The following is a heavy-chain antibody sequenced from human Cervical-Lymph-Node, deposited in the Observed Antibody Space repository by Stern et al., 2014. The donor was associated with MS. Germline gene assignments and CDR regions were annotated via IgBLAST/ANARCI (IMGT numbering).Heavy chain of an antibody. CDR2: INSDESST. J-gene: IGHJ3*02. CDR1: GFTFSTYW. Sequence: EVQLVESGGGLVQPGGSLRLSCAASGFTFSTYWMHWVRQAPGKALVWVSRINSDESSTTYADSVKGRFSISRDNDKNTLYLQMNSLRAEDTAVYYCARGVMVAATYAYDIWGQGTMVTISS. V-gene: IGHV3-74*01. CDR3: ARGVMVAATYAYDI. D-gene: IGHD2-15*01.